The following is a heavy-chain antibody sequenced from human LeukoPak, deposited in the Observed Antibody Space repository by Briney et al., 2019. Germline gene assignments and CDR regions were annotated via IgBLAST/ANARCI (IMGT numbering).Heavy chain of an antibody. J-gene: IGHJ5*02. CDR3: ARGMGVLVPAATWLDP. D-gene: IGHD2-2*01. CDR1: GYTFTSNY. V-gene: IGHV1-2*02. Sequence: GASVKVSCKASGYTFTSNYMHWVRQARGRGFEWVGWINPNSGGTKYAQKFQGRVTMTRDTSISTAYIDLNRLRSEDTAVYYCARGMGVLVPAATWLDPWGERTLVTVSS. CDR2: INPNSGGT.